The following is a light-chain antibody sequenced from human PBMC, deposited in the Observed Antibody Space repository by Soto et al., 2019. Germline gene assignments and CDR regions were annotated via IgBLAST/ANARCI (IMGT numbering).Light chain of an antibody. V-gene: IGLV2-14*01. CDR2: EVS. CDR3: SSYRSSSPPYV. J-gene: IGLJ1*01. Sequence: QSVLTQPASVSGSPGQSITISCTGTSSDIGDYNFVSWYQQHPGKAPKLMIYEVSSRPSGVSNRFSGSKSGNTASMTISGLQAEDEADYYCSSYRSSSPPYVFGTGTKVTVL. CDR1: SSDIGDYNF.